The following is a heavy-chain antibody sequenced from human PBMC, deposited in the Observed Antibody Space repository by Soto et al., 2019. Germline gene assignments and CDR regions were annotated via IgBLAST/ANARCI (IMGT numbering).Heavy chain of an antibody. CDR3: AKDPVPYGSGSYYNAPPTSFDY. J-gene: IGHJ4*02. V-gene: IGHV3-23*01. CDR1: GFTFSSYA. D-gene: IGHD3-10*01. CDR2: ISGSGGST. Sequence: GGSLRLSCAASGFTFSSYAMSWVRQAPGKGLEWVSAISGSGGSTYYADSVKGRFTISRDNSKNTLYLQMNSLRAEDTAVYYCAKDPVPYGSGSYYNAPPTSFDYWGQGTLVTVSS.